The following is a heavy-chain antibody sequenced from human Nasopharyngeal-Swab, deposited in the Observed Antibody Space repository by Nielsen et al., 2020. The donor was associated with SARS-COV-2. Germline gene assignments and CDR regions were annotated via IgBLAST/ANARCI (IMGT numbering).Heavy chain of an antibody. D-gene: IGHD3-10*01. V-gene: IGHV3-9*01. CDR1: GFTFDDYA. Sequence: GGSLRLSCAASGFTFDDYAMHWVRQAPGKGLEWVSGISWNSGSIGYADSVKGRFTISRDNAKNSLYLQMNSLRAEDTALYYCAKDTGHYYGSGLHDAFDIWGQGTMVTGSS. J-gene: IGHJ3*02. CDR3: AKDTGHYYGSGLHDAFDI. CDR2: ISWNSGSI.